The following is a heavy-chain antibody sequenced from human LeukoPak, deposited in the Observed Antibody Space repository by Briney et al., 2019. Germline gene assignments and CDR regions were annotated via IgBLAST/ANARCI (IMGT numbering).Heavy chain of an antibody. CDR3: ATDLVIAVAGRENDLFDY. V-gene: IGHV1-24*01. J-gene: IGHJ4*02. Sequence: ASVKVSCKVSGYTLTELSMHWVRQAPGKGLEWMGGFDPEDGETIYAQKFQGRVTMTEDTSTDTAYMELSSLRSEDTAVYYCATDLVIAVAGRENDLFDYWGQGTLVTVSS. CDR1: GYTLTELS. D-gene: IGHD6-19*01. CDR2: FDPEDGET.